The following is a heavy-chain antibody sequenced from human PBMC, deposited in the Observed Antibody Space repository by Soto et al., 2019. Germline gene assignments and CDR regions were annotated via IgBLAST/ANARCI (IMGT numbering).Heavy chain of an antibody. V-gene: IGHV1-69*13. J-gene: IGHJ6*02. Sequence: GASVKVSCKASGGTFSSYAISWVRQAPGQGLEWMGGIIPIFGTANYAQEFQGRVTITADESTSTAYMELSSLRSEDTAVYYCARDRSVYSSSWYRGYGMDVWGQGTTVTVSS. CDR2: IIPIFGTA. CDR1: GGTFSSYA. D-gene: IGHD6-13*01. CDR3: ARDRSVYSSSWYRGYGMDV.